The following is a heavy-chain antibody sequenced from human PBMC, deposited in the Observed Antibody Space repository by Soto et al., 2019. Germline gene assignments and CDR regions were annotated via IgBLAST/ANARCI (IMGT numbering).Heavy chain of an antibody. J-gene: IGHJ4*02. CDR3: ARGSVDTFDSRGFYEY. CDR2: IYDSGST. V-gene: IGHV4-31*01. D-gene: IGHD3-22*01. Sequence: PSESLSLTCTVSGGSISSGGYCWSWLRPRQGMDLEWIGYIYDSGSTYYNPYLKSPVTRSVDTSKNQFSLKLSSVTAADRAVYYCARGSVDTFDSRGFYEYWGQGTPVTVSS. CDR1: GGSISSGGYC.